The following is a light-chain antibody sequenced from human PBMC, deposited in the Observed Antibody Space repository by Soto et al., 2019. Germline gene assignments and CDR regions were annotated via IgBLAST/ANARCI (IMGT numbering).Light chain of an antibody. CDR3: QQYNTYPWT. CDR1: QRISSW. Sequence: DIQMTQSPPTLSASVGDRVTITCRASQRISSWLAWYQQKPGEAPKLLIYDASSLQSGVPLRFSGSGSETEFTLSISSLQPDDFATYYCQQYNTYPWTFGQGTKVDI. CDR2: DAS. V-gene: IGKV1-5*01. J-gene: IGKJ1*01.